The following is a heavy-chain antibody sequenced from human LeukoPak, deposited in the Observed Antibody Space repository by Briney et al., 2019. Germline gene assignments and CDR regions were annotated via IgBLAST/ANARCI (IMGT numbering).Heavy chain of an antibody. D-gene: IGHD2-15*01. Sequence: ASVKVSCKASGYTFISYGITWVRQAPGQGLEWMGWISPYTTKTNYAQSLQGRVTMTTDTSTSTAYMELRSLRSDDTAVYYCARGMNGGNDYWGQGTLVTVSS. CDR1: GYTFISYG. J-gene: IGHJ4*02. V-gene: IGHV1-18*01. CDR2: ISPYTTKT. CDR3: ARGMNGGNDY.